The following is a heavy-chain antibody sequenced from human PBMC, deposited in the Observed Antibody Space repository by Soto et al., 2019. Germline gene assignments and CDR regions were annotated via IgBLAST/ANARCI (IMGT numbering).Heavy chain of an antibody. CDR2: TSSDGSDK. V-gene: IGHV3-30-3*01. D-gene: IGHD3-9*01. CDR3: ARDPNYNILTGLSFFDY. J-gene: IGHJ4*02. Sequence: QVHLVESGGGVVQPGKPLRLSCVASGFTFSIYAMHWVRQAPGKGLEWVAGTSSDGSDKYYADSVKGRFTISRDNFKNTLYLQMNSLRPEDTAMYYCARDPNYNILTGLSFFDYWGQGTLVTVSS. CDR1: GFTFSIYA.